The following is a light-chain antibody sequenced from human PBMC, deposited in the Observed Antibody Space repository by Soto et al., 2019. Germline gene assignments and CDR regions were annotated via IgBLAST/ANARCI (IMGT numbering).Light chain of an antibody. CDR1: ESVNNY. CDR2: DAS. V-gene: IGKV3-11*01. CDR3: QQRRNWPLT. Sequence: EIVLTQSPATLSLPPGERATLSCRASESVNNYLAWYRQKPGQAPRLLIYDASNRATGIPARFSGSGSGIDFTLTISSLEPEDFAVYYCQQRRNWPLTFGGGTKVEIK. J-gene: IGKJ4*01.